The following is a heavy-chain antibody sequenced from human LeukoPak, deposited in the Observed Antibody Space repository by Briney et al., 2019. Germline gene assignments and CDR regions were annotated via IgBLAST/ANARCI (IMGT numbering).Heavy chain of an antibody. CDR1: GYTFTNNY. V-gene: IGHV1-46*01. CDR3: ARVPYYYYGMDV. CDR2: IYPRDGST. Sequence: ASVKVSCKASGYTFTNNYLHWVRQAPGQGLEWMGMIYPRDGSTSYAQNFQGRVTVTRDTSTTTVHMELRGLRSEDTAVYYCARVPYYYYGMDVWGQGTTVTVSS. J-gene: IGHJ6*02.